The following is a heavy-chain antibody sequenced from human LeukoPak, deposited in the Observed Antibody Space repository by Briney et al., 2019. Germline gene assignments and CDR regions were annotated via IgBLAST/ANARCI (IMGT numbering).Heavy chain of an antibody. V-gene: IGHV3-53*01. J-gene: IGHJ5*02. CDR3: ARGYCSGGSCYSAWFDP. D-gene: IGHD2-15*01. Sequence: PGGSLRLACAASGFNFSSNYMSWVRQAPGKGLEWVSVIYSGGSTYYSDSVKGRFTISRDNSKNTLYLQMNSLRAEDTAVYYCARGYCSGGSCYSAWFDPWGQGTLVTVS. CDR2: IYSGGST. CDR1: GFNFSSNY.